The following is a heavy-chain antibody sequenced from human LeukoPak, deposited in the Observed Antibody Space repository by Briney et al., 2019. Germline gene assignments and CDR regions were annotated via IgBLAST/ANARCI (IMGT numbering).Heavy chain of an antibody. CDR1: GYTFTNYV. D-gene: IGHD6-13*01. Sequence: ASVKVSCKASGYTFTNYVLTWVRQAPGQGLEWMGRISTYTDNSNYAQKFQGRVTMTRNTSISTAYMELSSLRSEDTAVYYCARAPSSSWYAPLYYYYGMDVWGQGTTVTVSS. V-gene: IGHV1-8*02. J-gene: IGHJ6*02. CDR2: ISTYTDNS. CDR3: ARAPSSSWYAPLYYYYGMDV.